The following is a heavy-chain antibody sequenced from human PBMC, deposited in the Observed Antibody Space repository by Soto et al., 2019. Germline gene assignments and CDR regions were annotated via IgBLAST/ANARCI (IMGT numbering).Heavy chain of an antibody. CDR1: GCTFSSYA. D-gene: IGHD5-12*01. J-gene: IGHJ5*02. V-gene: IGHV1-69*13. CDR3: AGRGDGYNYFGP. CDR2: IIPIFGTA. Sequence: SVKVSCKASGCTFSSYAISWVRQAPGQGLEWMGGIIPIFGTANYAQKFQGRVTITADESTSTAYMELSSLRSEDTAVYYCAGRGDGYNYFGPWGQGTLVTVSS.